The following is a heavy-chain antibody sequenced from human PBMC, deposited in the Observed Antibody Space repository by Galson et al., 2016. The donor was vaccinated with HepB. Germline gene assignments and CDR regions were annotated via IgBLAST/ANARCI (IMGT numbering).Heavy chain of an antibody. CDR2: GNPRTGST. Sequence: SVKVSCKASGYTFINYYMHWVRQAPGQGLEWMGIGNPRTGSTSYAQKFQDRVTVTRDTSTSTVYMELNSLRAEDTAVYYCARDFLFAHDLWGPGTLVTVSS. D-gene: IGHD3-3*01. J-gene: IGHJ5*02. CDR1: GYTFINYY. V-gene: IGHV1-46*01. CDR3: ARDFLFAHDL.